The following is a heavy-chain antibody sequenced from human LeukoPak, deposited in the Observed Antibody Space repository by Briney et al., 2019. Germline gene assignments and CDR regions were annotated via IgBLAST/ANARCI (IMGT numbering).Heavy chain of an antibody. CDR2: ISYDGSNK. V-gene: IGHV3-30*04. CDR3: AELGITMIGGV. J-gene: IGHJ6*04. Sequence: GGSLRLSCAASGFTFSSYAMTWVRQAPGKGLEWVAVISYDGSNKYYADSVKGRFTISRDNSKNTLYLQMNSLRAEDTAVYYCAELGITMIGGVWGKGTTVTISS. CDR1: GFTFSSYA. D-gene: IGHD3-10*02.